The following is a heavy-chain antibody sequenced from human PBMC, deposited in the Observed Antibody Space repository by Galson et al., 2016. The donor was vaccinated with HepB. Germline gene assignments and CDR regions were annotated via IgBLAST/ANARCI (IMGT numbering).Heavy chain of an antibody. J-gene: IGHJ4*02. CDR2: IRSNTYGGTT. CDR1: GFTFGVYA. CDR3: TPTWLGVKTSS. Sequence: SLRLSCAASGFTFGVYAMSWFRQAPGKGLEWVGFIRSNTYGGTTEYAASVKGRFTISRDDSNSIAYLQMNSLKTEDTAVYYGTPTWLGVKTSSWGQGTLVTVSS. D-gene: IGHD1-26*01. V-gene: IGHV3-49*03.